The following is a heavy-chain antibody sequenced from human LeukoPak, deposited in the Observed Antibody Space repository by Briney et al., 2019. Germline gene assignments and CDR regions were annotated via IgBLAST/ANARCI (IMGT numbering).Heavy chain of an antibody. V-gene: IGHV1-24*01. CDR1: GYTLTELS. Sequence: ASVKVSCKVSGYTLTELSMHWVRQAPGKGREWMGGFDPEDGERIYAQKFQGRVTMTEDTSTDTAYMELSSLRSEDTAVYYCATRGITMVRGVIIGWFDPWGQGTLVTVSS. CDR3: ATRGITMVRGVIIGWFDP. J-gene: IGHJ5*02. CDR2: FDPEDGER. D-gene: IGHD3-10*01.